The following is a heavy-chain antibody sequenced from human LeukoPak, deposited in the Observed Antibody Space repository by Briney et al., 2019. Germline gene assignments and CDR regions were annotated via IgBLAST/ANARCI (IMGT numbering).Heavy chain of an antibody. Sequence: SETLSLTCTVSGRSISSYYWSWIRQPPGKGLEWIGYIYYSGSANYNPSLKSRVTISVDTSKNQFSLKLSSVTAADTAVYYCARGRDGYNYNYWGPGTLVTVSS. CDR3: ARGRDGYNYNY. CDR2: IYYSGSA. CDR1: GRSISSYY. J-gene: IGHJ4*02. V-gene: IGHV4-59*01. D-gene: IGHD5-24*01.